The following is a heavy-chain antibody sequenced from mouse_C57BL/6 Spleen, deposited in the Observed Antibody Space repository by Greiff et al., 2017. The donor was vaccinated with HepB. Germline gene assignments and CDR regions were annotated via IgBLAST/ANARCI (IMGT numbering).Heavy chain of an antibody. CDR2: IYPRSGNT. CDR1: GYTFTSYG. J-gene: IGHJ3*01. V-gene: IGHV1-81*01. Sequence: QVHVKQSGAELARPGASVKLSCKASGYTFTSYGISWVKQRTGQGLEWIGEIYPRSGNTYYNEKFKGKATLTADKSSSTAYMELRSLTSEDSAVYFCARYGGTSFAYWGQGTLVTVSA. D-gene: IGHD1-1*02. CDR3: ARYGGTSFAY.